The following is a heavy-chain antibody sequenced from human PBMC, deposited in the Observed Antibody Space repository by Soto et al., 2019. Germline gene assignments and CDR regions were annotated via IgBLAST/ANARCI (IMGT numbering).Heavy chain of an antibody. CDR1: GASISSGTSY. Sequence: QVQLQESGPGLVKPSQTLSLTCNVSGASISSGTSYWTWIRQHPGEGLEWIGHIYFTGATYSNPSLRSRLTMSVDTSKNQFSLKLTSVTAAVTATYYCASIPRRGYSYGIDYWGQGTLVTVSS. D-gene: IGHD2-21*02. J-gene: IGHJ4*02. V-gene: IGHV4-31*03. CDR3: ASIPRRGYSYGIDY. CDR2: IYFTGAT.